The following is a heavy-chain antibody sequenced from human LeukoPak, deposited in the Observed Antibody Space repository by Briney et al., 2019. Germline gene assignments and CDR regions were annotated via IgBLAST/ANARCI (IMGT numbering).Heavy chain of an antibody. J-gene: IGHJ3*02. V-gene: IGHV3-23*01. Sequence: GGSLRLSCAASGFTFNNYAMSWVRQAPGKGLEWVSVISGSGPTTYYTDSVKGRFTISRDNSKNTLYFQMNSLRAEDTALYYCAKDRGYGDYDLGAFDIWGQGTMVTVSS. CDR3: AKDRGYGDYDLGAFDI. CDR1: GFTFNNYA. D-gene: IGHD4-17*01. CDR2: ISGSGPTT.